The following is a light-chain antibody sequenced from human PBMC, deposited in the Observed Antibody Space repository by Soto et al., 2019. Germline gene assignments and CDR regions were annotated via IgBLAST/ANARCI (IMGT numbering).Light chain of an antibody. CDR2: GAS. CDR1: QSIKNY. CDR3: QQGYSTTPIT. V-gene: IGKV1-39*01. J-gene: IGKJ5*01. Sequence: DIQMTQSPSSLSAAIGDRVTFTCRASQSIKNYLNWYQHKPGAAPKLLIFGASNLESGVPSRFSGSGSGTEFTLSISSLQPEDFATYYCQQGYSTTPITFGQGTRVEIK.